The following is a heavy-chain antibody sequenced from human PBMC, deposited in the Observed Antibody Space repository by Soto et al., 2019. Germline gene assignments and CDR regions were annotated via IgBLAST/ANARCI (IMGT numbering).Heavy chain of an antibody. CDR1: GYTFTGYH. D-gene: IGHD1-26*01. CDR3: ARWVGASNWFDP. J-gene: IGHJ5*02. CDR2: ININNGDT. V-gene: IGHV1-2*04. Sequence: ASVKVSCKASGYTFTGYHIHWVRQAPGQGLEWMGWININNGDTNYAQKFQGWVTMTRDTSINTAYVQNSRLRSDDTAVYYCARWVGASNWFDPWGQGSLVTVSS.